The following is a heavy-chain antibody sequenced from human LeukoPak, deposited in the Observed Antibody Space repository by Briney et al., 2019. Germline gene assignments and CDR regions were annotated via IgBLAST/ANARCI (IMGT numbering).Heavy chain of an antibody. CDR2: INPNSGGT. V-gene: IGHV1-2*06. Sequence: ASVKVSCKASGYTLTDYYMHWVRQAPGQGLEWMGQINPNSGGTNYAQKLQGRVTMTRDTSISTVYMELSRLRSDDTAVYYCARGKYYGSGSPYYYYGMDVWGQGTTVTVSS. CDR1: GYTLTDYY. D-gene: IGHD3-10*01. J-gene: IGHJ6*02. CDR3: ARGKYYGSGSPYYYYGMDV.